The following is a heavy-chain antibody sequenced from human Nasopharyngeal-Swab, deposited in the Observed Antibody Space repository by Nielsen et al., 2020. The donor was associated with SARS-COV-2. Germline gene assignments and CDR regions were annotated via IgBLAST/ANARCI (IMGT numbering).Heavy chain of an antibody. D-gene: IGHD2-21*02. CDR3: ARHRVTGLFYYMDV. Sequence: SETLSLTCTVSGDSINRNEFSWVWIRQPPGKGLEWIGSVFFGGNTDYNPSLKGRVIVSMDTSKSQISLKLTSMTAADTAVYFCARHRVTGLFYYMDVWGKGTTVIVSS. J-gene: IGHJ6*03. V-gene: IGHV4-39*01. CDR1: GDSINRNEFS. CDR2: VFFGGNT.